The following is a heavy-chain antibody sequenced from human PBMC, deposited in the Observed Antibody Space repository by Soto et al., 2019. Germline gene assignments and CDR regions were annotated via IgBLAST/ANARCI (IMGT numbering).Heavy chain of an antibody. CDR3: AKGDNLGPKTGYAFDP. J-gene: IGHJ5*02. Sequence: QTLSLTCAISGYSVSSNTASWNLIRQSPSRGLEWLGRTYFRSKWYNDYAVSVKSRIIINPDTSNNQFSLQLNSVTPEDTAVYFCAKGDNLGPKTGYAFDPWGQGIMVTVSS. CDR2: TYFRSKWYN. V-gene: IGHV6-1*01. D-gene: IGHD5-12*01. CDR1: GYSVSSNTAS.